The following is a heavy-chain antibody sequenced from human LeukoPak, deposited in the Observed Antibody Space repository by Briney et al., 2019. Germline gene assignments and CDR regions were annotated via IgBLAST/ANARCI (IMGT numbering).Heavy chain of an antibody. CDR1: GVTFSNYA. CDR2: INPDGSDT. V-gene: IGHV3-74*01. CDR3: ARGWVPSDITLK. Sequence: GGSLRLSCAASGVTFSNYAMSWVRQAPGKGLLWVSRINPDGSDTNYADSVKGRFTISRDNARNTVYLQMNSLRAEDTAVYYCARGWVPSDITLKWGQGTMVTVSS. D-gene: IGHD3-22*01. J-gene: IGHJ3*01.